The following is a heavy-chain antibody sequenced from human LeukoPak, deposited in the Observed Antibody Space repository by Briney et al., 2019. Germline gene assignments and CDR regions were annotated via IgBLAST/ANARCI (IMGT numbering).Heavy chain of an antibody. Sequence: GALRLSCAASGFTFSSFWMTWVRQAPGKRLEYVANIKQDGTDKYYVGSVKGRFTISRDNAKNSLYLQMSSLRAEDTAVYYCARDRRRDPPNSVGSDYWGQGTLVTVSS. CDR3: ARDRRRDPPNSVGSDY. V-gene: IGHV3-7*03. CDR1: GFTFSSFW. D-gene: IGHD5/OR15-5a*01. CDR2: IKQDGTDK. J-gene: IGHJ4*02.